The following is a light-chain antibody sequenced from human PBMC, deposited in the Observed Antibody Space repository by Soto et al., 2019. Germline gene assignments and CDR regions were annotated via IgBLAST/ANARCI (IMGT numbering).Light chain of an antibody. Sequence: EIVMTQSPATLSASPGERVTLSCRASQSIRSNLAWYQQRPGQTPRLLIFVASTRVTGIPARFTGSGSGTEFTLTISSLQSDDFAMYYCQQYNNWPLTFGGGTKVDIK. J-gene: IGKJ4*01. CDR3: QQYNNWPLT. CDR1: QSIRSN. V-gene: IGKV3-15*01. CDR2: VAS.